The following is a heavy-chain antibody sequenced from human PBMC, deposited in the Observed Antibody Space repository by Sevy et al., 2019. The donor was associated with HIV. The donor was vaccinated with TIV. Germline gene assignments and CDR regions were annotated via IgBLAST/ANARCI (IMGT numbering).Heavy chain of an antibody. CDR3: ARSDEDGPQLVWYGELLSNFDY. D-gene: IGHD3-10*01. CDR1: GFTFKNYW. J-gene: IGHJ4*02. V-gene: IGHV3-7*01. Sequence: GGSLRLSCVASGFTFKNYWLNWVRQAPEKGLEWVANMKPDGSEKYYSDSVKGRFTISRDNAKNSRFLQMNSLRVEDTAVYYCARSDEDGPQLVWYGELLSNFDYWGQGNLVTVSS. CDR2: MKPDGSEK.